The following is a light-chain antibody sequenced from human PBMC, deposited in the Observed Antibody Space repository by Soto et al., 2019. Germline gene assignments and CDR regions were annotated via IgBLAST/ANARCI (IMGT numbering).Light chain of an antibody. Sequence: QSVLTQPASVSGSPGQSITISCTGTSSDVGGYNYVSWYQQHPGKAPKLMIYEVSNRPSGVSNRFSGSKSGNTASLTISGLQAEDEAEYYCSSYTSSSTLVFGGGTKGTVL. CDR2: EVS. V-gene: IGLV2-14*01. CDR1: SSDVGGYNY. CDR3: SSYTSSSTLV. J-gene: IGLJ2*01.